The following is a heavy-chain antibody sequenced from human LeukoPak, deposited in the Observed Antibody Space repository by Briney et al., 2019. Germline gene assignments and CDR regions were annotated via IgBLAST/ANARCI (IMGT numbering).Heavy chain of an antibody. CDR1: GGSISSSAYH. Sequence: PSETLSLTCTVSGGSISSSAYHWGWIRQPPGKGLEWIGSIHIGGSTYYNPSFKSRVTISVDTSKNQFSLKLRSVTAADTAMYYCARVSVGAFDIWGQGTMVTVSS. V-gene: IGHV4-39*01. J-gene: IGHJ3*02. CDR3: ARVSVGAFDI. CDR2: IHIGGST.